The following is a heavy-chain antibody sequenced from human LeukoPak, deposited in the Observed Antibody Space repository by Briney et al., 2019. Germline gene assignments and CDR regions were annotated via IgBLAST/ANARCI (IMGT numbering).Heavy chain of an antibody. CDR3: ARELGGFDI. J-gene: IGHJ3*02. Sequence: GGSLRLSCAASGFNFSTYWMHWVRQAPGKGLVWVSHIQGDGGITNYADSVKGRFTFSRDNAKNTLYLQMNRLRAEDTAVYYCARELGGFDIWGQGTMVTVSP. D-gene: IGHD2-15*01. CDR2: IQGDGGIT. V-gene: IGHV3-74*01. CDR1: GFNFSTYW.